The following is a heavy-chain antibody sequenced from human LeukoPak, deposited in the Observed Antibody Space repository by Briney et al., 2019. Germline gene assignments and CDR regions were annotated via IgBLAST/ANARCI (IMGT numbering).Heavy chain of an antibody. J-gene: IGHJ6*03. CDR2: IKQDGSEK. D-gene: IGHD3-10*01. CDR1: GFTFSSYW. CDR3: ARVFTMVRGVIIYEYYYYYYYMDV. V-gene: IGHV3-7*01. Sequence: GGSLRLSCAASGFTFSSYWMSWVRQAPGKGLEWVANIKQDGSEKYYVDSVKGRFAISRDNAKNSLYLQMNSLRAEDTAVYYCARVFTMVRGVIIYEYYYYYYYMDVWGKGTTVTISS.